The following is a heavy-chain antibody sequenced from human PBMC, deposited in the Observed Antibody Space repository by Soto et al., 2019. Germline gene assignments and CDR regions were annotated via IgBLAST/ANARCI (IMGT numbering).Heavy chain of an antibody. D-gene: IGHD5-18*01. V-gene: IGHV1-69*13. J-gene: IGHJ6*02. CDR3: ARAPTAMAFYGMDV. CDR2: IIPIFGTA. Sequence: GASVKVSCKASGGTFSSYAISWVLQAPGQGLEWMGGIIPIFGTANYAQKFQGRVTITADESTSTAYMELSSLRSEDTAVYYCARAPTAMAFYGMDVWGQGTTVTVSS. CDR1: GGTFSSYA.